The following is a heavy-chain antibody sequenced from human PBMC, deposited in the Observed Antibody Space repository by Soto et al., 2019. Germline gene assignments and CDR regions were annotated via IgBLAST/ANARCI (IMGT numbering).Heavy chain of an antibody. V-gene: IGHV3-23*01. CDR1: GFTFSSYA. D-gene: IGHD2-15*01. J-gene: IGHJ4*02. CDR3: AKDSFSPRGYCSGGSCQHFEY. CDR2: ISGSGGST. Sequence: SGGSLRLSWAASGFTFSSYAMSWVRQAPGKGLEWVSAISGSGGSTYYAASVKGRFTISRDNSKNTLYLQMNSLRAEDTAVYYCAKDSFSPRGYCSGGSCQHFEYRGQGTLVTVSS.